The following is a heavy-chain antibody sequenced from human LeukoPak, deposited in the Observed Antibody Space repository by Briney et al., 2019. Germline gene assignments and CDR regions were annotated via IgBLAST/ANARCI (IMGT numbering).Heavy chain of an antibody. V-gene: IGHV4-4*07. CDR1: GGSIRSYY. J-gene: IGHJ5*02. Sequence: SETLSLTCTVSGGSIRSYYWSWIRQPAGKGLEWIGRIYTSGSTNYNPSLKSRVTMSVDTSKNQFSLKLSSVTAADTAVYYCARAHIVVVPAAIHNWFDPWGQGTLVTVSS. CDR2: IYTSGST. D-gene: IGHD2-2*01. CDR3: ARAHIVVVPAAIHNWFDP.